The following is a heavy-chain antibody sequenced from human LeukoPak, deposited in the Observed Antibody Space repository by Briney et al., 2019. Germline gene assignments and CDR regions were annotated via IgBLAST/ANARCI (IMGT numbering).Heavy chain of an antibody. D-gene: IGHD2-15*01. J-gene: IGHJ4*02. Sequence: GGSLRLSCAASGFTVSTNCMTWVRQAPGKGLEWVAVIWFDGGKIYYADSVKGRFTISRDNSKNTLYLQMNSLRAEDTAVYHCARDFTNIRGGGYFDNWGQGTLVTVSS. CDR1: GFTVSTNC. CDR3: ARDFTNIRGGGYFDN. CDR2: IWFDGGKI. V-gene: IGHV3-33*08.